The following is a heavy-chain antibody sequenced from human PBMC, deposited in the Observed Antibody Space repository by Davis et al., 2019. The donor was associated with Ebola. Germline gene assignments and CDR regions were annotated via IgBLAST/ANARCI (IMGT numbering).Heavy chain of an antibody. CDR2: INSDGSST. V-gene: IGHV3-74*01. Sequence: GESLKISCAASGFTFSSYWMHWVRQAPGKGLVWVSRINSDGSSTSYADSVKGRFTISRDNAKNTLYLQMNSLRAEDTAVYYCARGFEEWLFLTADVAFDIWGQGTMVTVSS. D-gene: IGHD3-3*01. CDR3: ARGFEEWLFLTADVAFDI. CDR1: GFTFSSYW. J-gene: IGHJ3*02.